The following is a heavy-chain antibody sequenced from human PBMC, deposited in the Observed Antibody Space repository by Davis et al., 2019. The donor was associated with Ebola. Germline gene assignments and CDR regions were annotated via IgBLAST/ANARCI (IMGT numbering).Heavy chain of an antibody. CDR3: ARALFYNLFNWLDP. V-gene: IGHV3-74*01. CDR2: IKSDGSSA. D-gene: IGHD5-24*01. Sequence: PGGSLRLSCVASGFTFSADWMHWVRQVPGKGLMYISRIKSDGSSADYADSVKGRFTVSRDTAKNTLYLQMNSLRAEDTAVYYCARALFYNLFNWLDPWGQGTLVTVSS. CDR1: GFTFSADW. J-gene: IGHJ5*02.